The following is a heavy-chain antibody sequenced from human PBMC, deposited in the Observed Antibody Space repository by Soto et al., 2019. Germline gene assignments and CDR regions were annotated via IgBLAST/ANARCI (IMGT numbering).Heavy chain of an antibody. D-gene: IGHD3-16*02. CDR2: INHSGST. CDR3: ARGTVDDYIWGSYRYTHYYYMDV. J-gene: IGHJ6*03. CDR1: GGSFSGYY. V-gene: IGHV4-34*01. Sequence: SETLSLTCAVYGGSFSGYYWSWIRQPPGKGLEWIGEINHSGSTNYNPSLKSRVTISVDTSKNQFSLKLSSVTAADTAVYYCARGTVDDYIWGSYRYTHYYYMDVWGKGTTLTVSS.